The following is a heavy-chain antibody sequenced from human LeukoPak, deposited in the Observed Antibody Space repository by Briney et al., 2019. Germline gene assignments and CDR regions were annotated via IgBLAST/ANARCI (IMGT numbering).Heavy chain of an antibody. D-gene: IGHD6-19*01. CDR2: IYYTGST. CDR1: GASISSGSYY. V-gene: IGHV4-39*01. CDR3: ARQVAGAGEWAFDM. J-gene: IGHJ3*02. Sequence: SETLSLTCTVSGASISSGSYYWGFVRQPPGKGLEWIGSIYYTGSTYYNPSLKSRVTISVDTSKNQFSLKLSSVAAADTAVYYCARQVAGAGEWAFDMWGQGTMVTISS.